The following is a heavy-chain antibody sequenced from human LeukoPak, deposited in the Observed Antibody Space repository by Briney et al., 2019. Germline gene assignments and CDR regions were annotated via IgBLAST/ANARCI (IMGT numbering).Heavy chain of an antibody. CDR3: AASPLSSSFDY. D-gene: IGHD6-6*01. Sequence: ASVKVSCKASGYTFTGYYMHWVRQAPGQGLEWMGWINPNSGGTNYAQKFQGRVTMTRDTSISTAHMERSRLRSDDTAVYYCAASPLSSSFDYWGQGTLVTVSS. J-gene: IGHJ4*02. CDR1: GYTFTGYY. V-gene: IGHV1-2*02. CDR2: INPNSGGT.